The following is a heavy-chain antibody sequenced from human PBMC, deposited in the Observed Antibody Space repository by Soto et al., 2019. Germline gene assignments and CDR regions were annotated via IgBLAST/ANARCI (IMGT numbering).Heavy chain of an antibody. CDR1: GFSVTANY. D-gene: IGHD5-12*01. V-gene: IGHV3-53*01. CDR2: IYSGGST. Sequence: EVQVVESGGGLIQPGGSLRLSCEDSGFSVTANYMSWVRQAPGKGLEWVSVIYSGGSTYYIDSVKGRFSISRDISKNTLYLQRNSLRAEDTAVYYCHGYGYWGQGTLVTVSS. J-gene: IGHJ4*02. CDR3: HGYGY.